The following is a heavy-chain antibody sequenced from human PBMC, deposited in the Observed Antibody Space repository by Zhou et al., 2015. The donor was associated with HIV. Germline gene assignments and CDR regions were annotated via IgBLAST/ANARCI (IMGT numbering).Heavy chain of an antibody. D-gene: IGHD6-19*01. V-gene: IGHV1-69*01. CDR3: ARDFLGIAVAGTAYYYYYMDV. CDR1: GGTFSSYA. J-gene: IGHJ6*03. CDR2: IIPIFGTA. Sequence: QVQLVQSGAEVKKPGSSVKVSCKASGGTFSSYAISWVRQAPGQGLEWMGGIIPIFGTANYAQKFQGRVTITADESTSTAYMELSSLRSEDTAVYYCARDFLGIAVAGTAYYYYYMDVWGKGDHGHR.